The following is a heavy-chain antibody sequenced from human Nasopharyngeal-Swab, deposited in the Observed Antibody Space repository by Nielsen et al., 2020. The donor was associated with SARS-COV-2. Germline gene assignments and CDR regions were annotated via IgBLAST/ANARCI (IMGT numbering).Heavy chain of an antibody. V-gene: IGHV1-3*01. CDR1: GYSFTRYS. CDR2: LNGGNSNT. Sequence: ASVKVSCKASGYSFTRYSLHWVRQAPGQRLEWMAWLNGGNSNTEYSQKFLGRVTITRDTPASTAYMDLDSLTSGDTAVYYCARGDDYVWGSFRNDALDMWGQGTMVTVS. CDR3: ARGDDYVWGSFRNDALDM. J-gene: IGHJ3*02. D-gene: IGHD3-16*02.